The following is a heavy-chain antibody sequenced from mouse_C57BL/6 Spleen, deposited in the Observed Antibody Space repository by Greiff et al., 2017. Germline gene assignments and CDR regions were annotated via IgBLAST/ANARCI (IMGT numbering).Heavy chain of an antibody. CDR3: ARDNGNYVGWFAY. Sequence: EVKLEESGPGLVKPSQSLSLTCSVTGYSITSGYYWNWIRQFPGNKLEWMGYISYDGSNNYNPSLKNRISITRDTSKNQFFLKLNSVTTEDTATYYCARDNGNYVGWFAYWGQGTLVTVSA. D-gene: IGHD2-1*01. CDR1: GYSITSGYY. J-gene: IGHJ3*01. CDR2: ISYDGSN. V-gene: IGHV3-6*01.